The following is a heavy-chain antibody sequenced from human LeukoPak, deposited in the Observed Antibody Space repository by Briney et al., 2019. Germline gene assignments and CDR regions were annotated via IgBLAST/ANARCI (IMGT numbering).Heavy chain of an antibody. V-gene: IGHV1-46*01. J-gene: IGHJ4*02. Sequence: GASVKVSCKASGNTFTNYYMHWVRQAPGQGLEWMGIINPSGSSTSYARKFQGRVTMTRDTSTSTVYMELSSLRSDDTAVYYCARDGATTSTLVYFDYWGQGTLVTVSS. CDR1: GNTFTNYY. CDR2: INPSGSST. CDR3: ARDGATTSTLVYFDY. D-gene: IGHD2/OR15-2a*01.